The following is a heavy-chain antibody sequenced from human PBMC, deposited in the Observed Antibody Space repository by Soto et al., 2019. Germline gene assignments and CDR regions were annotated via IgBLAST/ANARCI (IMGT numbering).Heavy chain of an antibody. Sequence: ASVRVSCQASGGTFRSYAISWVRQANGQGLEWMGGIIPIFGTANYAQKFQGRVTITTDESTSTAYMELSSLRSEDTAVYYCARHTGYSYGKLPGWFDPWGQGTLVTVSS. D-gene: IGHD5-18*01. CDR3: ARHTGYSYGKLPGWFDP. J-gene: IGHJ5*02. CDR1: GGTFRSYA. V-gene: IGHV1-69*05. CDR2: IIPIFGTA.